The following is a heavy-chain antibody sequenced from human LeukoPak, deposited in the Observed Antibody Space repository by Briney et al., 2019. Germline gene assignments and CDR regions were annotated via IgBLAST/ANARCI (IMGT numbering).Heavy chain of an antibody. D-gene: IGHD3-9*01. CDR3: ARDANYYDILTGYYNPEYFQH. CDR2: IYTSGST. V-gene: IGHV4-4*07. J-gene: IGHJ1*01. CDR1: GGSISSYY. Sequence: SETLSLTCTVSGGSISSYYWSWIRQPAGKGLEWIGRIYTSGSTNYNPSLKSRVTISVDTSKNQFSLKLSSVTAADTAVYYCARDANYYDILTGYYNPEYFQHWGQGTLVTVSS.